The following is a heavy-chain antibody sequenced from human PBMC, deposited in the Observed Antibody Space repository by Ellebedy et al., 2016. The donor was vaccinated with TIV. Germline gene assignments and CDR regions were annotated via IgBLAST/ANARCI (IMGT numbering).Heavy chain of an antibody. Sequence: LSLTCAASGFTFSSYAMGWVRQATGKGLEWVSGISGSGDRTYYADSVKGRFTISRDNSKNMLFLQMNSLRAEDTAVFYCAKDRGYDGGRAIFDSWGQGILITVSS. CDR1: GFTFSSYA. J-gene: IGHJ4*02. V-gene: IGHV3-23*01. CDR2: ISGSGDRT. CDR3: AKDRGYDGGRAIFDS. D-gene: IGHD3-10*01.